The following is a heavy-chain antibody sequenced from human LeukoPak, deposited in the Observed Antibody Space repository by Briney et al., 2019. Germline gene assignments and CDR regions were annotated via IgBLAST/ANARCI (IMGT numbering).Heavy chain of an antibody. CDR1: GFPFDDYA. CDR2: ISWNSHTA. V-gene: IGHV3-9*01. D-gene: IGHD2-8*01. Sequence: PGGPLRLSCAASGFPFDDYAMHWVRQAPGKGLEWVSGISWNSHTAGYADSVKGRFTISRDNAKNPLYLQMSSLRTEDTALYYCAKGGLMVYADTYPPDYWGQGTLVTVSS. J-gene: IGHJ4*02. CDR3: AKGGLMVYADTYPPDY.